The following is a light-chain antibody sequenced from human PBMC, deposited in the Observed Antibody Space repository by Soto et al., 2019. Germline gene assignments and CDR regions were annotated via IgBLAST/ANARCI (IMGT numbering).Light chain of an antibody. CDR3: QQCGGSPT. CDR2: GAS. CDR1: QKISSTV. Sequence: EIVLTQSPGILSLSPGERASLSCRASQKISSTVLAWYQQKPGQAPRLLIYGASSRTTGIPDRFSGSGSGTDFTLTISRLEPEDFAIYYCQQCGGSPTFGQGTKVDIK. J-gene: IGKJ1*01. V-gene: IGKV3-20*01.